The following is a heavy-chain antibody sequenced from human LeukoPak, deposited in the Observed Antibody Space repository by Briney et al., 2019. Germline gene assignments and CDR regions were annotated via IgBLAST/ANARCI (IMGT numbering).Heavy chain of an antibody. Sequence: SVKVSCKASGGTFSSYTISWVRQAPGQGLEWMGRIIPILGIANYAQKFQGRVTITADKSTSTGYMELSSLRSEDTAVYYCAQTFRICSSTSCSKPLDYWGQGTLVTVSS. CDR3: AQTFRICSSTSCSKPLDY. D-gene: IGHD2-2*01. V-gene: IGHV1-69*02. J-gene: IGHJ4*02. CDR1: GGTFSSYT. CDR2: IIPILGIA.